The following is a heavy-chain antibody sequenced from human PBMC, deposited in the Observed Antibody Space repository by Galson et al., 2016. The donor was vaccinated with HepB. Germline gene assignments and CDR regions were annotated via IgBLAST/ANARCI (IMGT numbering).Heavy chain of an antibody. D-gene: IGHD6-13*01. CDR1: GYSIISGYY. J-gene: IGHJ4*02. CDR3: ARIRGSSWRGGFDY. CDR2: IYHTGST. V-gene: IGHV4-38-2*02. Sequence: SETLSLTCTVSGYSIISGYYWDWIRQPPGKGLEWIGSIYHTGSTYHLSSLKSRVTISVDTSRSQFSLQLSSLTAADTAVYYCARIRGSSWRGGFDYWGQGTLVTVSA.